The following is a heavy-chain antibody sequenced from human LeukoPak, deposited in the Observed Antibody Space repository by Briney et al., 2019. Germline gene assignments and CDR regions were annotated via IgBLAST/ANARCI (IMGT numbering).Heavy chain of an antibody. CDR1: GFTFSSYW. D-gene: IGHD1-26*01. CDR3: AKGDTTWELPHDY. V-gene: IGHV3-74*01. CDR2: INSDGSST. Sequence: GGSLRLSCAASGFTFSSYWMHWVRQAPGKGLVWVSRINSDGSSTSYADSVKGRFTISRENAKNSLYLHMNSLRAEDTAVYYCAKGDTTWELPHDYWGQGTLVTVSS. J-gene: IGHJ4*02.